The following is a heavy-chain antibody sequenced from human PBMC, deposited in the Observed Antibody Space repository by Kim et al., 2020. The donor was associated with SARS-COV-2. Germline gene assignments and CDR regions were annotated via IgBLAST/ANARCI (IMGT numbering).Heavy chain of an antibody. V-gene: IGHV3-23*01. CDR3: AKDHPASGWPTFEY. Sequence: GGSLRLSCVVSGFNSNNYAMSWVRQAPGKGLEWVSAITKYDGRTYYADSVKGRFTISRDISKNTVFLQRNSLRADDTALYYCAKDHPASGWPTFEYWGQGTLVTVSS. CDR1: GFNSNNYA. J-gene: IGHJ4*02. CDR2: ITKYDGRT. D-gene: IGHD6-19*01.